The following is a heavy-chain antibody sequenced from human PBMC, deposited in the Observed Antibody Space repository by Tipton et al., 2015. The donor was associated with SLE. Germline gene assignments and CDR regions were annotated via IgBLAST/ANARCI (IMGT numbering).Heavy chain of an antibody. CDR1: GGSISTYF. J-gene: IGHJ4*02. D-gene: IGHD2-15*01. V-gene: IGHV4-59*01. CDR3: ARESCNVGNCYFDY. CDR2: VWYSGST. Sequence: TLSLTCSVSGGSISTYFWSWVRQPPGKGLEWIGYVWYSGSTDYNPSLKSRVTISVDRSKSQFSLNLSSVTAADTAVYFCARESCNVGNCYFDYWGRGTLATVSS.